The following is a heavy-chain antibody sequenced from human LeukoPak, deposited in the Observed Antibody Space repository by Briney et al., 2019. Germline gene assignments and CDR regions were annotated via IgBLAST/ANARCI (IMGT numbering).Heavy chain of an antibody. D-gene: IGHD2-2*01. CDR3: ARRYCSSTSCLADY. CDR2: IYPGDSDT. Sequence: GESLKISCQGFGYSFTSYWIGWVRQMPGKGLEWMGIIYPGDSDTRYSPSFQGQVTISADKSISTAYLQWSSLKASDTAMYYCARRYCSSTSCLADYWGQGTLVTVSS. J-gene: IGHJ4*02. V-gene: IGHV5-51*01. CDR1: GYSFTSYW.